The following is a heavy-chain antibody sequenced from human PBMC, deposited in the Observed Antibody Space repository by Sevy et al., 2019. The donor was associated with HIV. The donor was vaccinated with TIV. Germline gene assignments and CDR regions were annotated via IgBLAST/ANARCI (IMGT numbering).Heavy chain of an antibody. CDR2: TNQHGSDK. D-gene: IGHD3-22*01. J-gene: IGHJ4*02. CDR1: GFIFSSHW. CDR3: ARGDYYDSGPLIDYRPLDH. Sequence: GGSLRLSCEASGFIFSSHWMNWVRRAPGKGLEWVASTNQHGSDKNYVASVEGRFSISRDNAKNSLYLQMNSLRVGDTAVYYCARGDYYDSGPLIDYRPLDHWGRGTLVTVSS. V-gene: IGHV3-7*01.